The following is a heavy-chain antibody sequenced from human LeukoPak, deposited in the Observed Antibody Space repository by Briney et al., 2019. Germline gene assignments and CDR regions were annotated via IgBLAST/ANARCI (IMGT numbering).Heavy chain of an antibody. CDR2: ISDFGAT. D-gene: IGHD3-22*01. J-gene: IGHJ3*02. CDR1: GGSLSSINNH. Sequence: SETLSLTCTVSGGSLSSINNHWGWTRQPPGKGLEGFGSISDFGATSYNPCVRSRVTISVDSSKNQFSLKLNSVTAADTAIYYCAREVEYYDSSGRQPHAFDIWGQGTVVTVSS. V-gene: IGHV4-39*02. CDR3: AREVEYYDSSGRQPHAFDI.